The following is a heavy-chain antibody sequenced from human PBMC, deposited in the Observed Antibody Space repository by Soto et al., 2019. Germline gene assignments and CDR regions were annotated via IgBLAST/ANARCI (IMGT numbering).Heavy chain of an antibody. D-gene: IGHD2-2*02. Sequence: QVQLVQSGAEVKKPGASVKVSCKASGYTFTSYGISWVRQAPGQGLEWMGWISAYNGNTNYAQKLQGRVTMTTDTSTSTAYMELRSLRSDDTAVYYCARDGGYCISTSCYIPRPEDYGMDVWGQGTTVTVSS. V-gene: IGHV1-18*01. CDR1: GYTFTSYG. CDR3: ARDGGYCISTSCYIPRPEDYGMDV. J-gene: IGHJ6*02. CDR2: ISAYNGNT.